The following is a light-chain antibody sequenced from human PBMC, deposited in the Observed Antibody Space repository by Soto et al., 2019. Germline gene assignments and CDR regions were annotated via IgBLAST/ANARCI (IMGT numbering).Light chain of an antibody. CDR1: QSVSSSY. J-gene: IGKJ2*01. Sequence: EIVLTQSPGTLSLSPGERATLSCRARQSVSSSYLAWYQQKPGQAPRLLIYGATSRATGIPDRFSGSGSGKDFTLTISRLEPEDFAVYYCQQYGSSYTFGQGTKLEIK. V-gene: IGKV3-20*01. CDR3: QQYGSSYT. CDR2: GAT.